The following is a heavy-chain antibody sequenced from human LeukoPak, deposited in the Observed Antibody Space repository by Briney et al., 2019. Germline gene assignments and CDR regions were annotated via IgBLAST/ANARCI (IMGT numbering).Heavy chain of an antibody. CDR3: AKGYVEDDY. D-gene: IGHD2-2*01. CDR1: GFTFSSYA. CDR2: ISDSSGHT. Sequence: GGSLRLSCAASGFTFSSYAMTWVRQAPGKGLEWVSSISDSSGHTYYADSVKGRFTISRDNSKNTLYLQMNSLRAEDTAVYYCAKGYVEDDYWGQGTLVTVSS. J-gene: IGHJ4*02. V-gene: IGHV3-23*01.